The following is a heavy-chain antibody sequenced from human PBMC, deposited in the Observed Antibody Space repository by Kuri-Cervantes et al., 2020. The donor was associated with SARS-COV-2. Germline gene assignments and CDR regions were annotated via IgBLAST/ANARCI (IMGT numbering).Heavy chain of an antibody. J-gene: IGHJ6*03. D-gene: IGHD6-13*01. CDR3: ASSRRIAAAAHYYYYYMDV. CDR1: GGSISSSSYY. Sequence: ESLKISCTVSGGSISSSSYYWGWIRQPPGKGLEWIGSIYYSGSTYYNPSLKSRVTISVDTSKNQFSLKLSSVTAADTAVYYCASSRRIAAAAHYYYYYMDVWGKGTTVTVSS. V-gene: IGHV4-39*01. CDR2: IYYSGST.